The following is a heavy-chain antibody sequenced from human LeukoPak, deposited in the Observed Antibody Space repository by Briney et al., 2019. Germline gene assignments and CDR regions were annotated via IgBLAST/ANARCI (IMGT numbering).Heavy chain of an antibody. CDR1: GFTFSNAW. CDR2: IKSKTDGGTT. V-gene: IGHV3-15*01. CDR3: TTDRVVKRFFDY. Sequence: PGGSLRLSCAASGFTFSNAWMSWVRQAPGKGLEWVGRIKSKTDGGTTDYAAPVKGRFTISRDDSKNTLYLQMNSLKTEDTAVYYCTTDRVVKRFFDYWGQGTLVTVSS. J-gene: IGHJ4*02. D-gene: IGHD3-3*01.